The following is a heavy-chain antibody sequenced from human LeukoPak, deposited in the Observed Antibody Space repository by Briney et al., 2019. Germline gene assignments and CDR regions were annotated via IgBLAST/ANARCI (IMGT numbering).Heavy chain of an antibody. CDR3: ARGRSSGSYSRHYYFDY. Sequence: PSETLSLTCAVYGGSFSGYYWSWIRQPPGKGLEWIGEINHSGSTNYNPSLKSRVTISVDTSKNQFSLKLSSGTAADTAVYYCARGRSSGSYSRHYYFDYWGQGTLVTVSS. CDR2: INHSGST. D-gene: IGHD3-10*01. CDR1: GGSFSGYY. J-gene: IGHJ4*02. V-gene: IGHV4-34*01.